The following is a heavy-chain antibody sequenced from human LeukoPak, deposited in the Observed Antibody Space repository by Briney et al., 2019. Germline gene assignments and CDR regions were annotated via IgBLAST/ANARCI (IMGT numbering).Heavy chain of an antibody. Sequence: ASVKVSCKAYGYTFTGYYMHWVRQAPGQGLEWMGWINPNSGGTNYAQKFQGRVTMTRDTSISTAYMELSSLRSEDTAVYYCADGEYSSSSIGFPNWFDPWGQGTLVTVSS. J-gene: IGHJ5*02. CDR3: ADGEYSSSSIGFPNWFDP. CDR1: GYTFTGYY. V-gene: IGHV1-2*02. D-gene: IGHD6-13*01. CDR2: INPNSGGT.